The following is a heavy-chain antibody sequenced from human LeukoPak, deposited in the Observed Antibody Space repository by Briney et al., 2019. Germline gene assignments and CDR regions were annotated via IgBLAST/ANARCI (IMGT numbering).Heavy chain of an antibody. J-gene: IGHJ4*02. D-gene: IGHD4-23*01. CDR2: ISGSGGST. CDR1: GFTFSSYA. V-gene: IGHV3-23*01. Sequence: PGGSLRLSCAASGFTFSSYAMSWVRQAPGKGLEWVSAISGSGGSTYYADSVKGRFTISRDNSKNTLYLQMNSLRAEDTAVYYCAKNWGYGGKRDPQYYFDYWGQGTLVTFSS. CDR3: AKNWGYGGKRDPQYYFDY.